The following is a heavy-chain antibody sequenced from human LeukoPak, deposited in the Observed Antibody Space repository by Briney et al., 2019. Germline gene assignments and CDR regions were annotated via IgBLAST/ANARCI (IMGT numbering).Heavy chain of an antibody. CDR3: ARLNGGN. CDR2: INYSGRT. CDR1: GGSISSGGFY. D-gene: IGHD4-23*01. V-gene: IGHV4-31*03. Sequence: PSETLSLTCTVSGGSISSGGFYWSWVRQHPGKGLEWIGYINYSGRTYYNPSLKSRVTISVDTSKNQFSLKLRSVTAADTAVYYCARLNGGNWGPGILVTVSS. J-gene: IGHJ4*02.